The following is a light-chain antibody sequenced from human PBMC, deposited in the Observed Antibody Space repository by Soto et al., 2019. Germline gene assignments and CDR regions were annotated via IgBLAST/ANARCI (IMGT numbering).Light chain of an antibody. J-gene: IGKJ4*01. CDR1: QDIRSF. V-gene: IGKV1-9*01. Sequence: DIQLTQSPSFLSASVGDRVTITCRASQDIRSFLAWYQQKPGKAPNLLIYAASTLQSGVPSRFSGSGSRTEFTLTISSLQPEDFATYYCQQLNSYSLTFGGGTKVEIK. CDR2: AAS. CDR3: QQLNSYSLT.